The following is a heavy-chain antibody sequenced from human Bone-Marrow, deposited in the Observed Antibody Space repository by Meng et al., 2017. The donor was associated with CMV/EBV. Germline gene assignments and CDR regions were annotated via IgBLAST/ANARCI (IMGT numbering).Heavy chain of an antibody. J-gene: IGHJ6*02. V-gene: IGHV3-30*02. CDR2: IRYDGSNK. Sequence: GGSLRLSCAASGFTFSSYGMHWVRQAPGKGLEWVAFIRYDGSNKYYADSVKGRFTISRDNSKNTLYLQMNSLRAEDTAVYYCARAEERDYGMDVWGQGTTVTVSS. CDR1: GFTFSSYG. CDR3: ARAEERDYGMDV.